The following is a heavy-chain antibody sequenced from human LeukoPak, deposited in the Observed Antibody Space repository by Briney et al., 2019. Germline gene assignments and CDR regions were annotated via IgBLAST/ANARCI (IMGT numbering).Heavy chain of an antibody. J-gene: IGHJ4*02. V-gene: IGHV1-18*01. Sequence: ASVKVSCKASGHTFTSYGISWVRQAPGQGLEWMGWISAYNGNTNYAQKLQGRVTMTTDTSTSTAYMELRSLRSDDTAVYYCARVRRYYYDSSGPADYWGQGTLVTVSS. CDR1: GHTFTSYG. CDR3: ARVRRYYYDSSGPADY. D-gene: IGHD3-22*01. CDR2: ISAYNGNT.